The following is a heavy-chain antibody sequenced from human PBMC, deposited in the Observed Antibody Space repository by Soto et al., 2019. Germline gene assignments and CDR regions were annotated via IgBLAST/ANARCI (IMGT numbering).Heavy chain of an antibody. CDR2: ISAYNGNT. J-gene: IGHJ4*02. V-gene: IGHV1-18*04. CDR1: GYTFTDYS. CDR3: ARRNDYNDY. Sequence: ASVKVSCWASGYTFTDYSITWVRQAPGQGLEWMGWISAYNGNTNYAQKLQGRVTMTIDTSTSTAYMELRSLTSDDTALYYCARRNDYNDYWGQGTLVTVSS.